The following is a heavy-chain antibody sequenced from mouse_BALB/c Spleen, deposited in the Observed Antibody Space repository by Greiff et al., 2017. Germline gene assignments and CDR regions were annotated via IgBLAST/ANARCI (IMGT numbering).Heavy chain of an antibody. CDR2: INSNGGST. V-gene: IGHV5-6-3*01. D-gene: IGHD2-2*01. CDR3: ARVYGYDGGNYFDY. J-gene: IGHJ2*01. Sequence: VQLKESGGGLVQPGGSLKLSCAASGFTFSSYGMSWVRQTPDKRLELVATINSNGGSTYYPDSVKGRFTISRDNAKNTLYLQMSSLKSEDTAMYYCARVYGYDGGNYFDYWGQGTTLTVSS. CDR1: GFTFSSYG.